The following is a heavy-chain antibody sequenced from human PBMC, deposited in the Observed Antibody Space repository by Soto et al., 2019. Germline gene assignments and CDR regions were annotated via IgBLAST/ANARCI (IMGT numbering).Heavy chain of an antibody. D-gene: IGHD2-21*02. CDR2: THHSGST. V-gene: IGHV4-34*01. Sequence: SETLSLTCAVYGGSLSGNYWGWIRQPPGKGLEWIGETHHSGSTAYNPSPKSRVTISVDTSRTQFSLKLNSVTAADTAVYYCARTTAAIHLNYWSQGTLVTVSS. J-gene: IGHJ4*02. CDR1: GGSLSGNY. CDR3: ARTTAAIHLNY.